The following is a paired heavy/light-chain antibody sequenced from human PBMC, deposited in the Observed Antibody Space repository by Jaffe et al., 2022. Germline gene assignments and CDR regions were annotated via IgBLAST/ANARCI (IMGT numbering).Light chain of an antibody. CDR1: SSDVGNYNY. V-gene: IGLV2-8*01. Sequence: QTALTQPPSASGSPGQSVTISCTGTSSDVGNYNYVSWFQQHPGKAPKLMIYEVIKRPSGVPDRFSGSKSANTASLTVSGLQAEDEADYYCCSYAGSGKYVFGTGTKVTVL. J-gene: IGLJ1*01. CDR2: EVI. CDR3: CSYAGSGKYV.
Heavy chain of an antibody. CDR3: ARDGQNYGDSEY. D-gene: IGHD4-17*01. J-gene: IGHJ1*01. CDR1: GYSFTNYY. V-gene: IGHV1-46*03. CDR2: INPSGGTK. Sequence: QVQLVQSGAEVKKPGASVKISCKASGYSFTNYYIHWVRQAPGQGLEWMGQINPSGGTKVYAEGRVIMTKDMSTTTVYMEMSSLKSQDTAVYYCARDGQNYGDSEYWGQGTLVTVSS.